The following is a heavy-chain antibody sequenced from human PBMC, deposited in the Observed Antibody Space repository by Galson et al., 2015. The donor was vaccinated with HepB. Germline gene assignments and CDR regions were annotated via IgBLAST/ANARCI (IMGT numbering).Heavy chain of an antibody. CDR2: ISSSGSTI. V-gene: IGHV3-11*01. CDR3: ARSDPPEADFWSGSTFDY. Sequence: PRLSCAASGFTFSDYYMSWIRQAPGKGLEWVSYISSSGSTIYYADSVKGRFTISRDNAKNSLYLQMNSLRAEDTAVYYCARSDPPEADFWSGSTFDYWGQGTLVTVSS. CDR1: GFTFSDYY. D-gene: IGHD3-3*01. J-gene: IGHJ4*02.